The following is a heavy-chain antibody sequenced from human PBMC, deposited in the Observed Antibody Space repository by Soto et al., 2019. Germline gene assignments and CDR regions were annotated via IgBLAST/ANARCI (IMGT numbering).Heavy chain of an antibody. Sequence: EVQLVESGGGLVKPGGSLRLSCAASGFTFSNAWMNWVRQAPGNGLEWVGRIKSKTDGGTTDYAAPVKGRFTISRDDSKNTLYLQMNSLKTEDTAVYYCTTPASGYDSGFDYWGQRTLVTVSS. CDR1: GFTFSNAW. CDR2: IKSKTDGGTT. CDR3: TTPASGYDSGFDY. D-gene: IGHD5-12*01. J-gene: IGHJ4*02. V-gene: IGHV3-15*07.